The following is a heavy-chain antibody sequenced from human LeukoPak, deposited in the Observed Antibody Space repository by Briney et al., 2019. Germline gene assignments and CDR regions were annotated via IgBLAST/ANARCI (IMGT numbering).Heavy chain of an antibody. J-gene: IGHJ5*02. CDR3: ARRLGIAAAGNWFDP. Sequence: PGGSLRLSCAASGFTFSSYAMHWVRQAPGKGLEWVAVISYDGSNKYYADSVKGRFTISRDNSKNTLYLQMNSLRAEDTAVYYCARRLGIAAAGNWFDPWGQGTLVTVSS. CDR2: ISYDGSNK. D-gene: IGHD6-13*01. V-gene: IGHV3-30-3*01. CDR1: GFTFSSYA.